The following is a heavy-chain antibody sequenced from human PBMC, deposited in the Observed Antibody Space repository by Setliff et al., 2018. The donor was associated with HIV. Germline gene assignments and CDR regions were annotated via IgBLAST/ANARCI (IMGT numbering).Heavy chain of an antibody. J-gene: IGHJ4*02. V-gene: IGHV1-18*01. CDR3: ARGSSGYDNFDY. CDR2: INTYNGNT. D-gene: IGHD5-12*01. CDR1: GYTLTTYG. Sequence: GASVKVSCKASGYTLTTYGITWVRQAPGQGLEWMGWINTYNGNTNYAQNLQGRITMTTDTSTSTAFMEVRSLRSDDTAVYYCARGSSGYDNFDYWGQGTLVTVSS.